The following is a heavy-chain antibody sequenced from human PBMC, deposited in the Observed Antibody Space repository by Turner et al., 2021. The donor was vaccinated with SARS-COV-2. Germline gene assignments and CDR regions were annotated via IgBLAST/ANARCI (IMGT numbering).Heavy chain of an antibody. CDR1: GFTFSTYG. J-gene: IGHJ4*02. Sequence: QVQLVESGGGVVQPGRSLTLSCAASGFTFSTYGMHWVRQAPGKGLEWVAVISYDGTNKYYLDSVRGRFTISRDNSKNTLYLQMNSLRADDTAVFYCAKQRDGYNSPFDYWGQGALVSVS. CDR2: ISYDGTNK. CDR3: AKQRDGYNSPFDY. D-gene: IGHD1-1*01. V-gene: IGHV3-30*18.